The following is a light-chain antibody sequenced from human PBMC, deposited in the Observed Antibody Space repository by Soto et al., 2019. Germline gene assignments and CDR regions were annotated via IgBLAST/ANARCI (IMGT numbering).Light chain of an antibody. CDR1: SGSIASNY. CDR3: QSYASRPNYV. CDR2: EDN. V-gene: IGLV6-57*04. Sequence: NFMLTQPHSVSESPGKTVTISCTRSSGSIASNYVQWYQQRPGSAPTTVIYEDNQRPSGVPDRFSGSIDSSSNSASLTISGLKTEEEAEYYCQSYASRPNYVFGTGTKVTV. J-gene: IGLJ1*01.